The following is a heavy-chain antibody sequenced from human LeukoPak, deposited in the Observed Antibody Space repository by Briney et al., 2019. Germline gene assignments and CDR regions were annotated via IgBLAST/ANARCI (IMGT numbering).Heavy chain of an antibody. D-gene: IGHD2/OR15-2a*01. CDR3: ARVGDFAYYYMDV. V-gene: IGHV3-20*04. J-gene: IGHJ6*03. Sequence: GGSLRLSCAASGFTFSSYEMHWVRQAPGKGLEWVSGINRNGGSTGYADSVKGRFTISRDNAKNSLYLQMNSLRAEDTALYYCARVGDFAYYYMDVWGKGTTVTVSS. CDR1: GFTFSSYE. CDR2: INRNGGST.